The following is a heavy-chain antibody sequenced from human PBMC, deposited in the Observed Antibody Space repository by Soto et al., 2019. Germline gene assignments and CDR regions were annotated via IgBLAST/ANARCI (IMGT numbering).Heavy chain of an antibody. V-gene: IGHV3-33*01. D-gene: IGHD3-22*01. CDR1: GFTFSSYG. Sequence: QVQLVESGGGVVQHGRSLRLSCAASGFTFSSYGMHWVRQAPGKGLEWVAVIWYDGSNKYYADSVKGRFTISRDNSKNTLYLQMNSLRAEDTAVYYCASHYYDSSGYWFDYWGQGTLVTVSS. J-gene: IGHJ4*02. CDR2: IWYDGSNK. CDR3: ASHYYDSSGYWFDY.